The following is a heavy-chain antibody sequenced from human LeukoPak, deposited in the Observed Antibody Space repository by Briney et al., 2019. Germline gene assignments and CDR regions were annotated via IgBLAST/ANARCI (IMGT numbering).Heavy chain of an antibody. V-gene: IGHV3-30*02. CDR1: GFTFSSYG. D-gene: IGHD2-15*01. Sequence: PGGSLRLSSAASGFTFSSYGMHWVRQAPGKGLEWVAFIRYDGSNKYYADSVKGRFTISRDNSKNTLYLQMNSLRAEDTAVYYCAKEWVEDIVVVVAATRTASIDYWGQGTLVTVSS. CDR3: AKEWVEDIVVVVAATRTASIDY. J-gene: IGHJ4*02. CDR2: IRYDGSNK.